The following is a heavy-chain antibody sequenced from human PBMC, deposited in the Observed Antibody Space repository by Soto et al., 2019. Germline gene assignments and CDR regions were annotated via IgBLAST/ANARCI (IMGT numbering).Heavy chain of an antibody. CDR3: ADGSGSYDY. J-gene: IGHJ4*02. D-gene: IGHD3-10*01. Sequence: SETLSLTCAVYGGSFSGYYWSWIRQPPGKGLEWIGEINHSGSTNYTPSLKIRVTLSLDPSKNQFSLKLIFVTAADTAVYYCADGSGSYDYWGQGTLVTVSS. CDR1: GGSFSGYY. V-gene: IGHV4-34*01. CDR2: INHSGST.